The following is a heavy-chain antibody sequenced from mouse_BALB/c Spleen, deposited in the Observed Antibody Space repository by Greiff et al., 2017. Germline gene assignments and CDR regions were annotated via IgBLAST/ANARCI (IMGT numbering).Heavy chain of an antibody. Sequence: VHVKQSGPELVKPGASVKVSCKASGYSFTDYKMYWVKQSHGKSLEWIGYIDPYNGGTSYNQKFKGKATLTVDKSSSTAFMHLNSLTSEDSAVYYCARVGSYDGYPFYAMDYWGQGTSVTVSS. CDR1: GYSFTDYK. V-gene: IGHV1S135*01. J-gene: IGHJ4*01. D-gene: IGHD2-3*01. CDR3: ARVGSYDGYPFYAMDY. CDR2: IDPYNGGT.